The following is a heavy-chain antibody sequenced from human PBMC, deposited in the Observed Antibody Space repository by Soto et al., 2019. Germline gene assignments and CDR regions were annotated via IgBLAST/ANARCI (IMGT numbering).Heavy chain of an antibody. CDR2: MNPNSGNT. Sequence: QVQLVQSGAEVEEPGASVQVACKASGYTFTSYDINWVRQATGQGLEWMGWMNPNSGNTAYAQKFQGRVTMTRTTSISTAYMELSSLRSEDTAVYYCAREREGSGFDPWGQGTLVTVSS. J-gene: IGHJ5*02. V-gene: IGHV1-8*01. CDR3: AREREGSGFDP. D-gene: IGHD1-26*01. CDR1: GYTFTSYD.